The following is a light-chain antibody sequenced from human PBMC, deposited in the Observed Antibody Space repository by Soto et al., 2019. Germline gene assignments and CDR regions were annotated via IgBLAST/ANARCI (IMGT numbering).Light chain of an antibody. J-gene: IGKJ5*01. CDR1: QTIGRNY. CDR2: GTS. CDR3: QQRSNWPPVT. Sequence: ILLTQSPGTLSFSPGDTATLSCMAIQTIGRNYLAWYQQKPGQAPRLLIFGTSTRATGIPDRFSGSGSGTDFTLSISSLEPEDFAVYYCQQRSNWPPVTFGQGTRLEIK. V-gene: IGKV3D-20*02.